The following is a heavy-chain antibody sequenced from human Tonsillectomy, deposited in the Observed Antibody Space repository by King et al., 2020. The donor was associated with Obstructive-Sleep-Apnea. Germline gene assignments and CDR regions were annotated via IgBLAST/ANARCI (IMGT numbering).Heavy chain of an antibody. J-gene: IGHJ4*02. CDR1: CYTFTSYV. CDR3: VREGQKLDLDY. CDR2: ISAYNGNT. V-gene: IGHV1-18*01. Sequence: QLVQSGAEVKKPGASVKVSCKASCYTFTSYVISWVRQAPVQGLEWLGWISAYNGNTKYAQKFQGRVTMTTNTSTSTAYMELRSLRSDDTAVYFCVREGQKLDLDYWGQGTLVTVSS. D-gene: IGHD6-13*01.